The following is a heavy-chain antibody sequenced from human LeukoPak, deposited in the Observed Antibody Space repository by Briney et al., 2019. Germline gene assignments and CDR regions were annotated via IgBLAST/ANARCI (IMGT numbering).Heavy chain of an antibody. D-gene: IGHD6-13*01. V-gene: IGHV3-23*01. Sequence: GGSLRLSCAASGFTFGTYAMTWVRQAPGKGLEWVSVISGSGGSTYYADSVKGRFIISRDNSENTLYLQMNSLRAEDTAVYYCAKNHYSSSRDYFDYWGQGTLVTVSS. J-gene: IGHJ4*02. CDR1: GFTFGTYA. CDR2: ISGSGGST. CDR3: AKNHYSSSRDYFDY.